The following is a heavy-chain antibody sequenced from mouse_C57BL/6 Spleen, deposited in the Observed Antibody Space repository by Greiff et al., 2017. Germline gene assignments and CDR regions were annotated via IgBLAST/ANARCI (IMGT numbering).Heavy chain of an antibody. CDR2: INPSNGGT. V-gene: IGHV1-53*01. D-gene: IGHD2-3*01. CDR1: GYTFTGYW. J-gene: IGHJ1*03. Sequence: QVQLQQPGPELVKPGASVKLSCKASGYTFTGYWMHWVKQRPGQGLEWIGNINPSNGGTNYNEKFKSKATLTVDKSSSTAYMQLSSLTSEDSAVYDCASQGSMMVTYWYFDVWGTGTTVTVSS. CDR3: ASQGSMMVTYWYFDV.